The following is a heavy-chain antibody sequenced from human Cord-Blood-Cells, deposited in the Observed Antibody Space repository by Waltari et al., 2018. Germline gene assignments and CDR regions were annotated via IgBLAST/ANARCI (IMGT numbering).Heavy chain of an antibody. CDR2: ILYDGSNK. D-gene: IGHD6-19*01. J-gene: IGHJ4*02. V-gene: IGHV3-33*01. CDR1: GFPFRSSG. CDR3: ARDPSNGYSSGWFDY. Sequence: QVQLVESGGGVVQPGRSLRLSCAWSGFPFRSSGMHWVRQAPGKGLEWVAVILYDGSNKYYADSVKGRFTISRDNSKNTLYLQMNSLRAEDTAVYYCARDPSNGYSSGWFDYWGQGTLVTVSS.